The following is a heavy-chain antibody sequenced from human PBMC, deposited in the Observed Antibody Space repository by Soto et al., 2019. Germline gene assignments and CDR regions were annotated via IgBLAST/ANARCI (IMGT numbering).Heavy chain of an antibody. Sequence: EVQLLESGGGLVQPGGSLRLSCAASGFTFSSYAMSWVRQAPGKGLEWVSAISGSGGSTYYADSVKGRFTISRDNSKNAVYLQMNSLRAEDTAVYYCAKVVVAATNFDFWGQGTLVTVSS. CDR3: AKVVVAATNFDF. V-gene: IGHV3-23*01. CDR2: ISGSGGST. CDR1: GFTFSSYA. J-gene: IGHJ4*02. D-gene: IGHD2-15*01.